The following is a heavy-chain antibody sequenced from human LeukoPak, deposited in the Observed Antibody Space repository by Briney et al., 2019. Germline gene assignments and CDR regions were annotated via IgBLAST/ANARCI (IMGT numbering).Heavy chain of an antibody. D-gene: IGHD2/OR15-2a*01. J-gene: IGHJ3*02. V-gene: IGHV4-34*01. CDR3: ARWSMASDAFDI. CDR1: GGPFSGYY. Sequence: PSETLSLTCAVYGGPFSGYYWSWIRQAPGKGLEWIGEITHSGSTNYNSSLKSRVTISVDTSKNQFSLKLSSVTAADTAVFYCARWSMASDAFDIWGQGTMVTVSS. CDR2: ITHSGST.